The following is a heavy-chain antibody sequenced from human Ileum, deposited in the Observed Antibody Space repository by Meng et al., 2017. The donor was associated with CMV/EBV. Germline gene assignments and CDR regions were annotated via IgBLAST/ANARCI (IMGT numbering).Heavy chain of an antibody. D-gene: IGHD3-3*01. Sequence: ASVKVSCKASGYTFTSYDISWVRRAPGQGLEWMGWISTDNGNTNYAQSFQGRVTLTTDASTSTAYMELRGLRSDDTAVYYCARDRAPNDFWNGWGSKGMDVWGQGTTVTVSS. V-gene: IGHV1-18*01. CDR2: ISTDNGNT. J-gene: IGHJ6*02. CDR1: GYTFTSYD. CDR3: ARDRAPNDFWNGWGSKGMDV.